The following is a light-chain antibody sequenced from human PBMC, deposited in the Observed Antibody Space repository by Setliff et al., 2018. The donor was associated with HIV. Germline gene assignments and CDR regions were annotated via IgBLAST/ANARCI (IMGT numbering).Light chain of an antibody. CDR2: RNN. CDR3: ATWDDSLNGYV. V-gene: IGLV1-44*01. CDR1: SSNIGSNT. J-gene: IGLJ1*01. Sequence: QSVLTQPPSASGTPGQRVTISCSGSSSNIGSNTVNWYQQLPGTAPKLLIYRNNQRPSGVPDRFSGSKSGTSASLAISGLQSEAEADYYCATWDDSLNGYVFGTGTRSPS.